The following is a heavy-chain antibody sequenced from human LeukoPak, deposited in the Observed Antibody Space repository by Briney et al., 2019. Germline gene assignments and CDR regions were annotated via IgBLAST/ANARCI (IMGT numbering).Heavy chain of an antibody. V-gene: IGHV3-7*01. CDR3: AREGMYYYYGMDV. CDR1: GFTFSSYW. J-gene: IGHJ6*02. CDR2: IKQDGTEK. Sequence: PGGSLRLSCAASGFTFSSYWMSWVRQAPGKGLEWVANIKQDGTEKHYVDSVRGRFTVSRDNAKKSLYLQMNSLRAEDTAVYYCAREGMYYYYGMDVWGQGTTVTVSS.